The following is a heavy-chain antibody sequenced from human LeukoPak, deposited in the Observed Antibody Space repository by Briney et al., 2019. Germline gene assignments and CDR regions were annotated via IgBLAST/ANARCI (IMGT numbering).Heavy chain of an antibody. D-gene: IGHD6-13*01. CDR1: GYTFTSYD. CDR3: ARGLGPAAAADY. J-gene: IGHJ4*02. Sequence: ASVKVSCKASGYTFTSYDINWVRQATGQGLEWMGWMNTNSGNTGYAQKFQGRVTMTRNTSISTAYMELSSLRSEDTAVYYCARGLGPAAAADYWGQGTLVTVSS. V-gene: IGHV1-8*01. CDR2: MNTNSGNT.